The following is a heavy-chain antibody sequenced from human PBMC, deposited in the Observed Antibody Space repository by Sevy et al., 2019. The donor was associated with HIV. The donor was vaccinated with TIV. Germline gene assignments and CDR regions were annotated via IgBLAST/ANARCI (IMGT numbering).Heavy chain of an antibody. CDR3: VRGADYYDRGGANCDS. V-gene: IGHV3-74*01. J-gene: IGHJ4*02. CDR1: GFTFSSYW. D-gene: IGHD3-22*01. Sequence: GGSLRLSCAASGFTFSSYWMHWVRQAPGKGLVWVSRINSDGSSTSYADSVKGRFTISRDNANNTLYLQVNSLRAEDTAVYYCVRGADYYDRGGANCDSWGQGTLVTVSS. CDR2: INSDGSST.